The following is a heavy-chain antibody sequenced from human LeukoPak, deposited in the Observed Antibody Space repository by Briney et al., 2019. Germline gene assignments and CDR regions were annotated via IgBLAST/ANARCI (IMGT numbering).Heavy chain of an antibody. Sequence: SETLSLTCAVYGGSFSGYYWSWIRQPPGKGLEWIGEINHSGSTNDNPSLKGRVTISLDTSKNQFSLNLSSVTAADTAVYYCTGGRGWAVVGAITGYYYGMDVWGQGTTVTVSS. CDR3: TGGRGWAVVGAITGYYYGMDV. CDR2: INHSGST. J-gene: IGHJ6*02. CDR1: GGSFSGYY. V-gene: IGHV4-34*01. D-gene: IGHD1-26*01.